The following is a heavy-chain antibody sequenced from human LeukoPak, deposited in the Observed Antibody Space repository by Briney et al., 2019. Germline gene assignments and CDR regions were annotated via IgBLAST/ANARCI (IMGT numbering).Heavy chain of an antibody. J-gene: IGHJ4*02. Sequence: QPGGSLRLSCAASGITFSTYAMTWLRQGPGKGLEWVSAISDSGGDTDYADSVKGRFTISRDNSRNTVFLQMNSLRGEDTAIYYCARLSGATATTSRVLHYWGQGTLVTVSA. CDR2: ISDSGGDT. V-gene: IGHV3-23*01. CDR3: ARLSGATATTSRVLHY. D-gene: IGHD1-1*01. CDR1: GITFSTYA.